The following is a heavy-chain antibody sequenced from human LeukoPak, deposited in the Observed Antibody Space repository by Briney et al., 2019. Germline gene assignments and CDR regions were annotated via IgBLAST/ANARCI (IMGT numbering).Heavy chain of an antibody. J-gene: IGHJ4*02. Sequence: SETLSLTCAVYGGSFSGYYWSWIRQPPGKGLEWIGEINHSGSTNYNPSLKSRVTISVGTSKNQFSLKLSSVTAADTAVYYCARANGDLDYWGQGTLVTVSS. CDR3: ARANGDLDY. D-gene: IGHD4-17*01. CDR1: GGSFSGYY. CDR2: INHSGST. V-gene: IGHV4-34*01.